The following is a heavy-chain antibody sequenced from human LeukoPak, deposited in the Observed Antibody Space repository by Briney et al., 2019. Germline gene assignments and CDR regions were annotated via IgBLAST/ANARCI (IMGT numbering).Heavy chain of an antibody. CDR2: ISYDGSNK. CDR3: ARDLGNYDILTGYYFS. J-gene: IGHJ4*02. CDR1: GFTFSSYA. Sequence: QPGRSLRLSCAASGFTFSSYAMHWVRQAPGKGLEWVAVISYDGSNKYYADSVKGRFTISRDNSKNTLYLQMNSLRAEDTAVYYCARDLGNYDILTGYYFSGGQGTLVTVSS. D-gene: IGHD3-9*01. V-gene: IGHV3-30*04.